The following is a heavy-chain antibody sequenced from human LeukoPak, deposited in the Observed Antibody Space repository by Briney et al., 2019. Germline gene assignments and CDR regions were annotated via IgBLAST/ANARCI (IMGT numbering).Heavy chain of an antibody. CDR1: GYTFTSYY. J-gene: IGHJ5*02. D-gene: IGHD3-10*01. CDR2: INPNSGNT. Sequence: ASVKVSCKASGYTFTSYYINWVRQATGQGLEWMGWINPNSGNTGYAQKFQGRVTMTRNTSISTAYMELRSLTSEDTAVYYCVRDGEGVDLSVNYWLAPWGEGTLVTVSS. CDR3: VRDGEGVDLSVNYWLAP. V-gene: IGHV1-8*01.